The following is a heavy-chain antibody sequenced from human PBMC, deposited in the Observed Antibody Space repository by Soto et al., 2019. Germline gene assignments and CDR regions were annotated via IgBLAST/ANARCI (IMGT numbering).Heavy chain of an antibody. J-gene: IGHJ4*02. CDR1: GFKFSDYH. V-gene: IGHV3-11*03. Sequence: GGSLRLSCEASGFKFSDYHMSWIRQARGKGLEWISYISSSGSYTTYTDSVKGRFTISRDNAKSSLYLQMKNLRGDDTAVYYCARGVSYDESGHYLRLVFDYWGQGALVTVSS. CDR2: ISSSGSYT. D-gene: IGHD3-22*01. CDR3: ARGVSYDESGHYLRLVFDY.